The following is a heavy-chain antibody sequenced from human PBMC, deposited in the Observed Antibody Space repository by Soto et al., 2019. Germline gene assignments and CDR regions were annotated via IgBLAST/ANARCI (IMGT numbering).Heavy chain of an antibody. J-gene: IGHJ5*02. Sequence: PWGSLRLSCAASGFTFDDYAMHWVRQAPGKGLEWVSTINWNSGRIAYADSVKGRFTISRDNAKNSLYLQMNGLRAEDTAFYYCAKHGLRRSLLFDTCFDPWGHGTLVTVS. CDR3: AKHGLRRSLLFDTCFDP. D-gene: IGHD1-26*01. CDR2: INWNSGRI. CDR1: GFTFDDYA. V-gene: IGHV3-9*01.